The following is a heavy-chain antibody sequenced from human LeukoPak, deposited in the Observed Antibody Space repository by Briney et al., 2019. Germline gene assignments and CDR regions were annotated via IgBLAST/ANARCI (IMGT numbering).Heavy chain of an antibody. Sequence: ASVKVSCKASGYRFTDYWIQWVRQAPGQGLEWMGWVNTNTGGTVYAQKFQGRVTMTRDTSLTTSYMDLSRLTSDDTAVYYCARGGSFHEFDIWGQGTMVIVSS. CDR3: ARGGSFHEFDI. D-gene: IGHD3-10*01. CDR2: VNTNTGGT. J-gene: IGHJ3*02. CDR1: GYRFTDYW. V-gene: IGHV1-2*02.